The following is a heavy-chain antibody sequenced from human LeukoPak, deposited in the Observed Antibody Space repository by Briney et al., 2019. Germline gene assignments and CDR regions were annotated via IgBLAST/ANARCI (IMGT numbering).Heavy chain of an antibody. J-gene: IGHJ6*02. D-gene: IGHD3-22*01. CDR3: AREWGGSTYYYDSSGPGMDV. V-gene: IGHV3-21*01. Sequence: GGSLRLSCAASGFTFSSYSMNWVRQAPGKGLEWVSSISSSSSYIYYADSVKGRFTISRDNAKNTLYLQMNSLRAEDTAVYYCAREWGGSTYYYDSSGPGMDVWGQGTTVTVSS. CDR2: ISSSSSYI. CDR1: GFTFSSYS.